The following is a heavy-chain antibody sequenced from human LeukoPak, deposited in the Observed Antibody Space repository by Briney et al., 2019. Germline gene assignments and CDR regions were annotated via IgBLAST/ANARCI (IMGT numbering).Heavy chain of an antibody. CDR1: GYTFTSYD. CDR3: ARGGYSGYGDYFDY. V-gene: IGHV1-8*03. CDR2: MNPNSGNT. D-gene: IGHD5-12*01. Sequence: ASVKVSCKASGYTFTSYDINWVRQATGQGLEWMGWMNPNSGNTGYAQKFQGRVTITRNTSISTAYMELSSLRSEDTAVYHCARGGYSGYGDYFDYWGQGTLVTVSS. J-gene: IGHJ4*02.